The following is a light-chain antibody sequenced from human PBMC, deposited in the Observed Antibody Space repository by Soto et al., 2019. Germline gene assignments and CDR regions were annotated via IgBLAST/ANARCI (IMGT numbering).Light chain of an antibody. V-gene: IGLV2-14*01. Sequence: QSVLTQPASVSGSPGQSITISCTGTSSDVGGYDYVSWFQQHPGKVPKLIIYEVNNRPSGVSNRFSGSKSGNTASLTISGLQAEDEADYYCSSFTSSHTYVFGTGTKVTVL. CDR2: EVN. CDR3: SSFTSSHTYV. CDR1: SSDVGGYDY. J-gene: IGLJ1*01.